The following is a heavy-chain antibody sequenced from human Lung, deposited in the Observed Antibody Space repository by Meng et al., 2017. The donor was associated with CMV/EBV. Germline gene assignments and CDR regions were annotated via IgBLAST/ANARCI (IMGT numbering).Heavy chain of an antibody. CDR2: ISGTSTTM. Sequence: GEXXKISCSASGFDFSRYSMTWVRQAPGKGLEWLAYISGTSTTMFHAAALKGRFTVSRDNSKNTLYLQMNSLRAEDTAVYYCAKDRLSSSSWYYYYYGMDVWGQGXTVTVSS. CDR1: GFDFSRYS. D-gene: IGHD6-13*01. J-gene: IGHJ6*02. CDR3: AKDRLSSSSWYYYYYGMDV. V-gene: IGHV3-48*01.